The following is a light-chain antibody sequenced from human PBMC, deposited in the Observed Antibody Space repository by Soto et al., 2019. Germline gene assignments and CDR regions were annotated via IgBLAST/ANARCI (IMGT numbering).Light chain of an antibody. Sequence: EIVLTQSPAILSLSPGERATFSCRASQSVSRNLDWYQHKPGQTPRLLIYGASNRATGIPVRFSGSGSGTDFTLTISSLEPEDFAVYYCQQRSNGLSFGPGTKVDIK. CDR2: GAS. CDR1: QSVSRN. J-gene: IGKJ3*01. CDR3: QQRSNGLS. V-gene: IGKV3-11*01.